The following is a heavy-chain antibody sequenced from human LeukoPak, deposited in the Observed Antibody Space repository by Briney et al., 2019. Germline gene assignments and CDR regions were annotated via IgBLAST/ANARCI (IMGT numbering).Heavy chain of an antibody. CDR2: INPNSGGT. J-gene: IGHJ3*02. D-gene: IGHD3-3*01. CDR1: GYTFTGYY. Sequence: ASVKVSCKASGYTFTGYYMHRVRQAPGQGLEWMGWINPNSGGTNYAQKFQGRVTMTRDTSISTAYMELSRLRSDDTAVYYCASRGWTYYDFWSGSRDAFDIWGQGTMVTVSS. CDR3: ASRGWTYYDFWSGSRDAFDI. V-gene: IGHV1-2*02.